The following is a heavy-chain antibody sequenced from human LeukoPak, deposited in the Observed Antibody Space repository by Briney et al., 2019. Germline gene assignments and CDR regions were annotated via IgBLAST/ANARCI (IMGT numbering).Heavy chain of an antibody. J-gene: IGHJ6*03. D-gene: IGHD3-3*01. Sequence: SETLSLTCTVSGGSVSSTSYYWGWIRQPPGKGLEWIGSIYYSGSTYYNPSLKSRVTISVDTSKNQFSLKLSSVTAADTAVYYCARDLWSGPYYMDVWGKGTTVTVSS. CDR1: GGSVSSTSYY. V-gene: IGHV4-39*07. CDR3: ARDLWSGPYYMDV. CDR2: IYYSGST.